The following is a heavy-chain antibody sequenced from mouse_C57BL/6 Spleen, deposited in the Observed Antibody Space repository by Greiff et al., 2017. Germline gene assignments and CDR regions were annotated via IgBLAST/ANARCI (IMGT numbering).Heavy chain of an antibody. CDR3: ARRIYYYGSSYGGDAMDY. Sequence: EVQLQQSGPELVKPGASVTMSCKASGYTFTDYNMHWVKQSHGKSLEWIGYINPNNGGTSYNQKFKGKATLTVNKSSSTAYMELRSLTSEDSAVYYGARRIYYYGSSYGGDAMDYWGQGTSVTVSS. D-gene: IGHD1-1*01. J-gene: IGHJ4*01. CDR1: GYTFTDYN. CDR2: INPNNGGT. V-gene: IGHV1-22*01.